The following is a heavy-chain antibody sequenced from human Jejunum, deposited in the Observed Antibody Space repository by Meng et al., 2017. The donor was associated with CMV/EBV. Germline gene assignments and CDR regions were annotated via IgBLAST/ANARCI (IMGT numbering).Heavy chain of an antibody. CDR3: ARHGDLPDFDY. V-gene: IGHV4-38-2*01. CDR1: GDYISSGYY. Sequence: QVHLQASGPGLVRPSETLSLTCAVSGDYISSGYYWGWIRQPPGKGLEWIASIYHNGNSHSNPSLKSRLTISVDTSKNQFSLSLISVTAADTGVYYCARHGDLPDFDYWGQGALVTVSS. CDR2: IYHNGNS. J-gene: IGHJ4*02. D-gene: IGHD4-17*01.